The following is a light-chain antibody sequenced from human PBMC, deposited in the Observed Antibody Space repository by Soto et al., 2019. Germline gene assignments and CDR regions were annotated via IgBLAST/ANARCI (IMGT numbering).Light chain of an antibody. CDR1: ESVSSSY. J-gene: IGKJ1*01. Sequence: EIVLTQSPGTLSLSPGERATLSCRASESVSSSYLAWYQQKPGQAPRLLIFGASSRATGTPDRFSGSGSGTDFILTISRLEPEDFAVYYCQQYGSSPPWTFGQGTEVEIK. CDR2: GAS. V-gene: IGKV3-20*01. CDR3: QQYGSSPPWT.